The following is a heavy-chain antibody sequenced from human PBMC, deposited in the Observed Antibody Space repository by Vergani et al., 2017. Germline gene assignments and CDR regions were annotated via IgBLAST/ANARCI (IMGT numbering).Heavy chain of an antibody. J-gene: IGHJ4*02. CDR1: GFTFSDCA. V-gene: IGHV3-23*01. CDR2: IVGGGYST. D-gene: IGHD2-2*01. Sequence: EVQLLESGGGLIQSGGSLRLSCAASGFTFSDCAMTWVRQTPGKGLEWISVIVGGGYSTWYADSVQGRFTISRDNSKNTLYLQMNNLRVEDTARYYCAKEGDYSSTWINSHYLDYWGQGTLVTVSS. CDR3: AKEGDYSSTWINSHYLDY.